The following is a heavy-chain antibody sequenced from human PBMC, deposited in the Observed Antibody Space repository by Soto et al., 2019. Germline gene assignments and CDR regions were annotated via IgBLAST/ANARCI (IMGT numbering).Heavy chain of an antibody. D-gene: IGHD3-10*01. CDR3: ARDSLITMVRGVKQYYYYGMDV. V-gene: IGHV4-30-2*01. CDR1: GGSISSGGYS. CDR2: IYHSGST. J-gene: IGHJ6*02. Sequence: NPSETLSLTCAVSGGSISSGGYSWSWIRQPPGKGLEWIGYIYHSGSTYYNPSLKSRVTISVDRSKNQFSLKLSSVTAADTAVYYCARDSLITMVRGVKQYYYYGMDVWGQGTTVTVSS.